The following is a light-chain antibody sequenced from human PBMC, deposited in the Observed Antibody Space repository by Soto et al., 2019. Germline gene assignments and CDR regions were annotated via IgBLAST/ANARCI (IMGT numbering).Light chain of an antibody. CDR2: DVT. CDR1: SSDVGAYNY. CDR3: SSYTTSSTLYV. Sequence: QSALTQPASVSGSPGQSITISCTGTSSDVGAYNYVSWYQQYPGKAPKYIIYDVTNRPSGVSYRVSGSKSGNTASLTISGLQAEDEADYYCSSYTTSSTLYVFGTGTKLTVL. V-gene: IGLV2-14*03. J-gene: IGLJ1*01.